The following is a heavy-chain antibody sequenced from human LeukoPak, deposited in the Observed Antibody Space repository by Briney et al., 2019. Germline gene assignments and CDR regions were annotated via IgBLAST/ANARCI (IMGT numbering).Heavy chain of an antibody. V-gene: IGHV3-21*01. CDR3: ARRAIVVVPAAIRFYYYYMDV. J-gene: IGHJ6*03. Sequence: GSLKLSRAALGFTFQNYSLNWVPQAPGEGLELVSSISCSSKYIYYADSVKGRFTISRDNAKNSLYLQMNSLRAEDTAVYYCARRAIVVVPAAIRFYYYYMDVWGKGTTVTVSS. D-gene: IGHD2-2*02. CDR1: GFTFQNYS. CDR2: ISCSSKYI.